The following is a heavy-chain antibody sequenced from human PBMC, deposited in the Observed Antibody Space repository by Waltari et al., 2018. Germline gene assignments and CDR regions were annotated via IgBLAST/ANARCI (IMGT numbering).Heavy chain of an antibody. CDR1: GFTFSSYA. V-gene: IGHV3-30-3*01. Sequence: QVQLVESGGGVVQPGRSLRLSCAASGFTFSSYAMHWVRQAPGKGLEWVSVISYDGSNKYSADSVKGRFTISRDNSKNTLYLQMNSLRAEDTAVYYCARDRGSSWYYFDYWGQGTLVTVSS. CDR2: ISYDGSNK. J-gene: IGHJ4*02. CDR3: ARDRGSSWYYFDY. D-gene: IGHD6-13*01.